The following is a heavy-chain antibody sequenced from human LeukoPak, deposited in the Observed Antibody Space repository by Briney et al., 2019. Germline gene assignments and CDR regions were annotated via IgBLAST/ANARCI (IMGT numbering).Heavy chain of an antibody. D-gene: IGHD5-18*01. Sequence: SETLSLTCTVSGGSIRSSYYYWGWIRQPPGKGLEWIGSIYYSGSTYYNPSLKSRVTISVDTSKNQFSLKLSSVTAADTAVYYCARQAPGYSYGYVYWGQGTLVTVSS. J-gene: IGHJ4*02. CDR3: ARQAPGYSYGYVY. CDR1: GGSIRSSYYY. CDR2: IYYSGST. V-gene: IGHV4-39*01.